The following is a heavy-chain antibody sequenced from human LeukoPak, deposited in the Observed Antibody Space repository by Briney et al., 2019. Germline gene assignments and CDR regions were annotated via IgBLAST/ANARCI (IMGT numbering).Heavy chain of an antibody. V-gene: IGHV4-59*11. J-gene: IGHJ6*03. CDR3: AKGVVPAATGYYYYYMDV. CDR2: IYYSGST. D-gene: IGHD2-2*01. CDR1: GGSISSHY. Sequence: SETLSLTCTVSGGSISSHYWSWIRQPPGKGLEWIGYIYYSGSTNYNPSLKSRVTISVDTSKNQFSLKLSSVTAADTAVYYCAKGVVPAATGYYYYYMDVWGKGTTVTVSS.